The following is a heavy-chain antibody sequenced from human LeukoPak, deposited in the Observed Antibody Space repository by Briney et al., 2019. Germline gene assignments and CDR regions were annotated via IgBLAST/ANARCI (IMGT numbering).Heavy chain of an antibody. CDR3: ARRMGYGDYRFDY. CDR2: INHSGST. D-gene: IGHD4-17*01. CDR1: GGSFSGYY. Sequence: SETLSLTCAVYGGSFSGYYWSWIRQPPGKGLEWIGEINHSGSTNYNPSLKSRVTISVDTSKNQSSLKLSSVTAADTAVYYCARRMGYGDYRFDYWGQGTLVTVSS. V-gene: IGHV4-34*01. J-gene: IGHJ4*02.